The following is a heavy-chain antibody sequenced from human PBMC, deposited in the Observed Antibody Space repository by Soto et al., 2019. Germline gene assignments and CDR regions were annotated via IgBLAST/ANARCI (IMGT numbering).Heavy chain of an antibody. Sequence: GGSLRLSCAASGFTFSSYWMSWVRQAPGKGLEWVANIKQDGSEKYYVDSVKGRFTISRDNAKNSLYLQMNSLRAEDTAVYYCARDSSSGRQYPSYYYYYYLDDWGKGTTVTVSS. CDR1: GFTFSSYW. V-gene: IGHV3-7*01. J-gene: IGHJ6*03. CDR2: IKQDGSEK. D-gene: IGHD3-10*01. CDR3: ARDSSSGRQYPSYYYYYYLDD.